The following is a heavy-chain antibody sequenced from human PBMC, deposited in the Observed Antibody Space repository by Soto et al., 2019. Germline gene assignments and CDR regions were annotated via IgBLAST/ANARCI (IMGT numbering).Heavy chain of an antibody. CDR1: GYTFTTYG. Sequence: QVQLVQSGAEVKKPGASVKVSCKASGYTFTTYGINWVRQAPGQGLEWMGWIRAYHGHTNYAQTLQGRVTMTTDTSTSTAYMEVRSLRSDDTAVYYCARDRGQWLSKGELDPWGQGTLVTVSS. CDR3: ARDRGQWLSKGELDP. CDR2: IRAYHGHT. D-gene: IGHD6-19*01. V-gene: IGHV1-18*01. J-gene: IGHJ5*02.